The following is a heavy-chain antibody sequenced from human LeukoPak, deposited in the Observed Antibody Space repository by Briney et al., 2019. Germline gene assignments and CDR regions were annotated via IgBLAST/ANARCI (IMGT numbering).Heavy chain of an antibody. CDR2: ISGNGVST. J-gene: IGHJ4*02. CDR3: AKAPLSYDSSGPFDY. Sequence: PGGSLRLSCAASGFTFSCYVMSWVRQAPGKGLEWVSAISGNGVSTYYADSVKGRFTISRDNSKNTLYLQMNSLRAEDTAVYYCAKAPLSYDSSGPFDYWGQGTLVTVSS. V-gene: IGHV3-23*01. CDR1: GFTFSCYV. D-gene: IGHD3-22*01.